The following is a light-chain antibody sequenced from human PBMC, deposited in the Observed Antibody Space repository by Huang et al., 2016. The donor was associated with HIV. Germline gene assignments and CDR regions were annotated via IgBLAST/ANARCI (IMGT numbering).Light chain of an antibody. V-gene: IGKV4-1*01. CDR3: QQYFNPPVT. CDR2: WPS. CDR1: QSVVSGNNKNY. J-gene: IGKJ3*01. Sequence: DIVMTQSPDSLAVSLGERATIRCKSSQSVVSGNNKNYLAWFQQKSGQPPKLLIYWPSTRDSGVPDRFSGSGSRTEFTLTINSLQPEDVAVYYCQQYFNPPVTFGPGTKVHVK.